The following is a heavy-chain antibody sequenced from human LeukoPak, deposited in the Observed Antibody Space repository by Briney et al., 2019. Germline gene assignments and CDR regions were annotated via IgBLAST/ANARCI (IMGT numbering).Heavy chain of an antibody. CDR1: GQSLTGYF. CDR2: IDPNTGDT. CDR3: ARLGLHGSGTYYFFDY. D-gene: IGHD3-10*01. Sequence: MKVSCKASGQSLTGYFIHWVRQAPGQGLEWVGRIDPNTGDTIYAQNFQGRVTVTSATSISTAYMELSRLTSDDTAVYFCARLGLHGSGTYYFFDYWGQGTLVTVSS. J-gene: IGHJ4*02. V-gene: IGHV1-2*06.